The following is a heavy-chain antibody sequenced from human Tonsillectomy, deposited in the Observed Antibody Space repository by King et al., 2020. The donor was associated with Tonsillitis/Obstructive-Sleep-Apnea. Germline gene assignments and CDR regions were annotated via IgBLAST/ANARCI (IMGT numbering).Heavy chain of an antibody. V-gene: IGHV3-23*04. CDR1: GFTFSSYA. D-gene: IGHD5-24*01. CDR3: AKEREMATMFAPLSFDY. CDR2: ISGSGVTI. Sequence: VQLVESGGGLVQPGGSLRLSCAASGFTFSSYAMSWVRQAPGKGLEWLSEISGSGVTIYYADSVKGRFTISRENSKNTLYLQMDSRRADDTAVYYCAKEREMATMFAPLSFDYWGQGTLITISS. J-gene: IGHJ4*02.